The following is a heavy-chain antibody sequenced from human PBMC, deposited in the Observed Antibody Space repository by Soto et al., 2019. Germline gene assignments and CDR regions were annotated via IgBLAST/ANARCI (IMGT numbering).Heavy chain of an antibody. CDR1: GFIFINYG. J-gene: IGHJ4*02. CDR2: ISYDGTIQ. D-gene: IGHD6-13*01. CDR3: AKSRPGSSWYEGDS. V-gene: IGHV3-30*18. Sequence: QVQLVESGGGVVQPGRSLRLSCAASGFIFINYGMHWVRQAPGKGLEWLAVISYDGTIQYYVDSVKGRFTIYRDNSNNTLFLQMNSLRPEDTAVYFCAKSRPGSSWYEGDSWGQGTLVTVSS.